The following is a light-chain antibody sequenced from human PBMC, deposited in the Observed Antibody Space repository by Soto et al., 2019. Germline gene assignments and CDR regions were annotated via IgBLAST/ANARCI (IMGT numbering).Light chain of an antibody. J-gene: IGKJ5*01. CDR3: QQYNNWPVPT. Sequence: EIVMTQSPATPSVSPGERATLSCRASQSVSSNLAWYQQKPGQAPRLLIYGASTRATGIPARFSGSGSGTEFTLTISSLQSEDFAVYYCQQYNNWPVPTFGQGTRLEIK. V-gene: IGKV3-15*01. CDR2: GAS. CDR1: QSVSSN.